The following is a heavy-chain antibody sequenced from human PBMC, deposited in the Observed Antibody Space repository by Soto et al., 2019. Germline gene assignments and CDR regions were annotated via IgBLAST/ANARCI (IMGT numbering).Heavy chain of an antibody. CDR1: GGSISSSSYY. J-gene: IGHJ4*02. V-gene: IGHV4-39*01. CDR3: ARHRGYYDILTGYYTELNFDY. CDR2: IYYSGTT. Sequence: SETLSLTCTVSGGSISSSSYYWGWIRQPPGKGLEWIGSIYYSGTTYNNPSLKSRVTISVDTSKNQFSLKLSSVTAADTAVYYCARHRGYYDILTGYYTELNFDYWGQGTLVTSPQ. D-gene: IGHD3-9*01.